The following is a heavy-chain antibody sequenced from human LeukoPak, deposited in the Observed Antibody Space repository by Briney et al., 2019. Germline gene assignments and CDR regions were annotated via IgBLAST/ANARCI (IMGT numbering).Heavy chain of an antibody. D-gene: IGHD6-6*01. V-gene: IGHV4-38-2*02. Sequence: SETLSLTCTVSGGSVSSYYWSWIRQPPGKGLEWIGSIYHSGSTYYNPSLKSRVTISVDTSKNQFSLKLSSVTAADTAVYYCARETDSSSVAFDIWGQGTMVTVSS. CDR2: IYHSGST. CDR1: GGSVSSYY. J-gene: IGHJ3*02. CDR3: ARETDSSSVAFDI.